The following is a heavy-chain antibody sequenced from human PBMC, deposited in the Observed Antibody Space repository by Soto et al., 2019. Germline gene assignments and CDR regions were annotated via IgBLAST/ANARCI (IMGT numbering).Heavy chain of an antibody. CDR1: GYSFTSYW. CDR2: IYPGDSDT. J-gene: IGHJ4*02. D-gene: IGHD3-16*02. CDR3: ARSNPDYVWGSYRSGDQAYHFDY. Sequence: GESLKISCKGSGYSFTSYWIGWVRQMPGKGLEWMGIIYPGDSDTRYSPSFQGQVTISADKSISTAYLQWSSLKASDTAMYYCARSNPDYVWGSYRSGDQAYHFDYWGQGTLVTVSS. V-gene: IGHV5-51*01.